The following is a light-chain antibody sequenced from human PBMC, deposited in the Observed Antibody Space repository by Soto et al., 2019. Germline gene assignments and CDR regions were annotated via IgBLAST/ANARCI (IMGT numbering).Light chain of an antibody. Sequence: EIVLTQSPSTLSVSPGERATLSCRASQSVSSSVAWYQQKPGQAPRLLIFGANRRATGIPDRFSGSGSGTDFTLTISRLEPEDFVVYYCQLYGSSTLYTFGQGTKVDIK. CDR1: QSVSSS. J-gene: IGKJ2*01. CDR3: QLYGSSTLYT. V-gene: IGKV3-20*01. CDR2: GAN.